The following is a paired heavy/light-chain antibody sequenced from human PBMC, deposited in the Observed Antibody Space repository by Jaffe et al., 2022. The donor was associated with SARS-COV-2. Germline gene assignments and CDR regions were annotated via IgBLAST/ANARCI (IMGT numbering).Heavy chain of an antibody. Sequence: EVQLVQSGAEVKKPGESLKISCKGSGYSFTSYWIGWVRQMPGKGLEWMGIIYPGDSDTRYSPSFQGQVTISADKSISTAYLQWSSLKASDTAMYYCAITHVYSSSWDPPYNWFDPWGQGTLVTVSS. J-gene: IGHJ5*02. CDR2: IYPGDSDT. CDR3: AITHVYSSSWDPPYNWFDP. V-gene: IGHV5-51*01. D-gene: IGHD6-13*01. CDR1: GYSFTSYW.
Light chain of an antibody. CDR2: EVS. Sequence: DIVMTQTPLSLSVTPGQPASISCKSSQSLLHSDGKTYLYWYLQKPGQPPQLLIYEVSNRFSGVPDRFSGSGSGTDFTLKISRVEAEDVGVYYCMQSIQLPPTFGPGTKVDIK. CDR3: MQSIQLPPT. J-gene: IGKJ3*01. V-gene: IGKV2D-29*01. CDR1: QSLLHSDGKTY.